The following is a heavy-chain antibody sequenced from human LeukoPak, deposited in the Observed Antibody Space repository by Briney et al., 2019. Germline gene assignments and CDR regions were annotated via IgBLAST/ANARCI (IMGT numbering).Heavy chain of an antibody. D-gene: IGHD1-1*01. J-gene: IGHJ6*03. CDR1: GYTFTSYD. Sequence: GASVKVSCKASGYTFTSYDINWVRQATGQGLEWMGWMNPNSGNTGYAQKFQGRVTITRNTSISTAYMELSSLRSEDTAVYYCALWGNWNGDPYYYYMDVWGKGTTVTVSS. V-gene: IGHV1-8*03. CDR3: ALWGNWNGDPYYYYMDV. CDR2: MNPNSGNT.